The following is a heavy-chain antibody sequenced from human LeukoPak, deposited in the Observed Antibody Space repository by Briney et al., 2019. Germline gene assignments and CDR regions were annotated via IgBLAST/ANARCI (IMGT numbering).Heavy chain of an antibody. CDR3: ARDSSSWYGWYFDL. CDR1: GGSISNYY. Sequence: PSETLSLTCTVSGGSISNYYWSWIRQPPGKGLEWIGYIYYSGSTNYNPSLKSRVTISVDTSKNQFSLKLSSVTAADTAVYYCARDSSSWYGWYFDLWGRGTLVTVSS. J-gene: IGHJ2*01. CDR2: IYYSGST. V-gene: IGHV4-59*12. D-gene: IGHD6-13*01.